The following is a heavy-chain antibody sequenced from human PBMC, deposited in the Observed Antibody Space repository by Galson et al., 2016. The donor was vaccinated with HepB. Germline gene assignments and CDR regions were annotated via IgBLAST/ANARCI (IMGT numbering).Heavy chain of an antibody. J-gene: IGHJ5*02. V-gene: IGHV3-43*02. CDR1: GLPSNNYA. Sequence: SLRLSCAASGLPSNNYAMHWVRQAPGKGLECVSLISGDGRNTYYADSVKGRFSTSRDNSKKSLYLEMNSLRTEDTAFYYCGILYGGFDPWGQGTLVTVSS. D-gene: IGHD2/OR15-2a*01. CDR3: GILYGGFDP. CDR2: ISGDGRNT.